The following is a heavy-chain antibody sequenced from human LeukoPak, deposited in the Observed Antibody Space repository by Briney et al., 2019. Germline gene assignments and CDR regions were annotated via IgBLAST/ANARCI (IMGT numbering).Heavy chain of an antibody. CDR3: AKDVGLGSSPNNYYYMDV. Sequence: ASVKVSCKASGYTFTGYYMHWVRQAPGQGLEWMGWINPNSGGTNYAQKFQGRVTMTRDTSISTAYMELSRLRAEDTALYYCAKDVGLGSSPNNYYYMDVWGKGTTVTVSS. J-gene: IGHJ6*03. V-gene: IGHV1-2*02. CDR2: INPNSGGT. D-gene: IGHD6-6*01. CDR1: GYTFTGYY.